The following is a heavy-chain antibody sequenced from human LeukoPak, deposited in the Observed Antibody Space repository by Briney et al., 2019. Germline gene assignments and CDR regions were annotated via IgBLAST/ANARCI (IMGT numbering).Heavy chain of an antibody. CDR1: RFTFSNAW. J-gene: IGHJ4*02. D-gene: IGHD4-23*01. Sequence: PGGSLRLSCAASRFTFSNAWMSWVRQAPGKGLEWVGRIKSKTEGGTTDYAAPVKGRFTISRDDSKNTLYLQMNSLKTEDTAMYYCATETDTTPNSLDYGAQGTLVTVSS. CDR3: ATETDTTPNSLDY. CDR2: IKSKTEGGTT. V-gene: IGHV3-15*01.